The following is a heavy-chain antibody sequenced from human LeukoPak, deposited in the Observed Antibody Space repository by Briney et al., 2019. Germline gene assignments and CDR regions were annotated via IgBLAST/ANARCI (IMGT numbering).Heavy chain of an antibody. CDR2: ISGGGGTT. J-gene: IGHJ5*02. Sequence: GGSLRLSCAASGITFISYGMTWLRQGPGKGPEWVSSISGGGGTTYYADSVKGRFTISRDNSKSTLHLQMNSLRAEDTAVYYCAKGGFGNWFDPWGQGTLVTVSS. V-gene: IGHV3-23*01. CDR1: GITFISYG. D-gene: IGHD3-10*01. CDR3: AKGGFGNWFDP.